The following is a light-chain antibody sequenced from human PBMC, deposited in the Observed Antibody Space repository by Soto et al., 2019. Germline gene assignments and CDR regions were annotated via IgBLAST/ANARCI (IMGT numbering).Light chain of an antibody. V-gene: IGKV3-11*01. CDR2: DAS. CDR1: QSVSSY. CDR3: QRYGG. J-gene: IGKJ1*01. Sequence: EIVLTQSPATLSLSPGERATLSCRASQSVSSYLAWYQQKPGQAPRLLIYDASTRATGIPARFSGSGSGTDFTLTISRLEPEDFAVYYCQRYGGFGQGTKGDIK.